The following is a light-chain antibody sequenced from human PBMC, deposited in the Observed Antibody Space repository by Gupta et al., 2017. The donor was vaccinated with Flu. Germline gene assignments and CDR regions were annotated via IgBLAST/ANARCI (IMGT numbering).Light chain of an antibody. CDR2: GAS. CDR1: QTVVGSF. Sequence: EVVLTQSPGSLSLSPGERATLSCRASQTVVGSFLAWYQQQPGQAPRILIYGASTRAAGVPDRFSGSVSGTDFTLTISRLEPEDFAVYYCQQYGSSPAFSFGQGTKLE. J-gene: IGKJ2*01. V-gene: IGKV3-20*01. CDR3: QQYGSSPAFS.